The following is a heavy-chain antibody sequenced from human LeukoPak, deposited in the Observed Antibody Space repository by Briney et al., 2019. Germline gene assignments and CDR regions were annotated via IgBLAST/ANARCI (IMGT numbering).Heavy chain of an antibody. J-gene: IGHJ4*02. CDR3: ARSRSPFDWLLSYFDY. CDR1: GFTFSDYY. CDR2: ISSSGSTI. Sequence: PGGSLRLSCAASGFTFSDYYMSWIRQAPGKGLEWVSYISSSGSTIYYADSVKGRFTISRDNAKNSLHLQMNSLRAEDTAVYYCARSRSPFDWLLSYFDYWGQGTLVTVSS. V-gene: IGHV3-11*01. D-gene: IGHD3-9*01.